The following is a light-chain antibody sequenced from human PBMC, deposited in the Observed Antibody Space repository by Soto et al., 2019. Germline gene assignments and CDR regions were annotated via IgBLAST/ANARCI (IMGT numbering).Light chain of an antibody. CDR1: QSLAYSDGNTY. Sequence: DVVMTQSPLSLPVTLGQPASISCRSSQSLAYSDGNTYLNWFQQRPSQSPRRLIYKVSNRDSGVPDRCSGSGSGTDFTLKISRVEAEDVGVYYCMQGTHWPPYTFGQGTKLEIK. V-gene: IGKV2-30*01. CDR3: MQGTHWPPYT. J-gene: IGKJ2*01. CDR2: KVS.